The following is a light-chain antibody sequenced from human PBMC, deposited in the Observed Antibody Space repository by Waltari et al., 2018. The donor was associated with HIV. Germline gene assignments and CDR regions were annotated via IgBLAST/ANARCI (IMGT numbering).Light chain of an antibody. J-gene: IGLJ3*02. V-gene: IGLV2-14*01. CDR2: EVT. Sequence: QSALTQPASASGSPGQSITISCPGASSNIGTSNYVSWYLQLPCKAPQIIIYEVTKRPSGVSDRFSGSKSGNTASLTISRLQPEDEAVYFCNSFTNSGTLEFGGGTKLTVL. CDR1: SSNIGTSNY. CDR3: NSFTNSGTLE.